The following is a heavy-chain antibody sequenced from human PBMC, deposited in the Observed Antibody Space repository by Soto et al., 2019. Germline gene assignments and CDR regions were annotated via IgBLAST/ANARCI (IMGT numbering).Heavy chain of an antibody. CDR3: ARGPPLGF. V-gene: IGHV4-30-2*01. CDR1: GGSISSGGYS. J-gene: IGHJ4*02. CDR2: IYHSVST. Sequence: SETLSLTCAVSGGSISSGGYSWSWIRQPPGKGLECIGYIYHSVSTYYNPSLKSRVTISVDRSKNQFSLKLSSVTAADTAVYYCARGPPLGFWGQGTLVTAPQ.